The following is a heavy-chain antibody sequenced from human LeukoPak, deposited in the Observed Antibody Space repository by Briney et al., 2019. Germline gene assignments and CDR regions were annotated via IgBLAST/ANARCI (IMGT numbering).Heavy chain of an antibody. CDR3: ARDPWGTVAYY. J-gene: IGHJ4*02. CDR2: IYSGGST. CDR1: GFTVSSNY. D-gene: IGHD4-23*01. V-gene: IGHV3-66*02. Sequence: PGGSLRLSCAASGFTVSSNYMSWVRQAPGKGLEWVSVIYSGGSTYYADSVKGRFTISRDNSKNMLYLQMNSLRAGDTAVYYCARDPWGTVAYYWGQGTLVTVSS.